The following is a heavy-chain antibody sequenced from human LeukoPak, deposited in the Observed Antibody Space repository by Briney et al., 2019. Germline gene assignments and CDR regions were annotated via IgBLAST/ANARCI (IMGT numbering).Heavy chain of an antibody. CDR3: ARRYYGVDY. V-gene: IGHV3-48*03. CDR2: ISSSGSGK. CDR1: GFSFSSYE. J-gene: IGHJ4*02. Sequence: GGSLRPSCAASGFSFSSYEMTWVRQAPGKGLEWVSFISSSGSGKNYADSVKGRFTISRDNAKNSLYLQMNSLRADDTAVYYCARRYYGVDYWGQGTLVTVSS. D-gene: IGHD4-17*01.